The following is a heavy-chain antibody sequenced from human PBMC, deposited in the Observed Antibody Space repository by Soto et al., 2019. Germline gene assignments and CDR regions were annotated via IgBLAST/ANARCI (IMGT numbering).Heavy chain of an antibody. J-gene: IGHJ4*02. CDR2: ISYEGKNK. Sequence: QVQLVESGGGVVQPGRSLRLSCAASGFTFSSYGMHWVRQAPGKGLEWVSVISYEGKNKYYADSVKGRFTISRDNAENTLSLLMNSLRPEDTAVYYCAKTITTIGVSSRGRRALIDNWGQGTLVSVSS. V-gene: IGHV3-30*18. CDR3: AKTITTIGVSSRGRRALIDN. D-gene: IGHD3-3*01. CDR1: GFTFSSYG.